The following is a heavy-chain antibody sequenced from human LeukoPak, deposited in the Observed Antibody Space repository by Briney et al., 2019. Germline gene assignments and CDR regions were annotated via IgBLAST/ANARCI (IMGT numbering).Heavy chain of an antibody. CDR1: GGSTSSGDYY. D-gene: IGHD6-19*01. Sequence: PSETLSLTCTVSGGSTSSGDYYWSWIRQPPGKGLEWIGYIYYSGSTYYNPSLKSRVTISVDTSKNQFSLKLSSVTAADTAVYYCARDQVEDIAVADTFDIWGQGTKVTVSS. V-gene: IGHV4-30-4*01. J-gene: IGHJ3*02. CDR2: IYYSGST. CDR3: ARDQVEDIAVADTFDI.